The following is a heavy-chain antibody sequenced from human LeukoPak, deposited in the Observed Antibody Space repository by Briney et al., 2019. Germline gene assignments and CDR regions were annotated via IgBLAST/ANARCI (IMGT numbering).Heavy chain of an antibody. CDR2: IDPSDSYT. CDR3: ARPNYYYDSSGYLFDY. J-gene: IGHJ4*02. D-gene: IGHD3-22*01. V-gene: IGHV5-10-1*01. Sequence: GESLKISCKGSGYSFTSYWISWVRQVPGKGLEWMGRIDPSDSYTNYSPSFQGHVTISADKSISTAYLQWSSLKASDTAMYYCARPNYYYDSSGYLFDYWGQGTLVTVSS. CDR1: GYSFTSYW.